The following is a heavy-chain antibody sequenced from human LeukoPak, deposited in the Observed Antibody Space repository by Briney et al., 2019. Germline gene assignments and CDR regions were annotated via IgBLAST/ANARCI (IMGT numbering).Heavy chain of an antibody. D-gene: IGHD4-23*01. V-gene: IGHV1-18*01. CDR3: ARQDYGGNSDGY. CDR1: GYTFTSYG. CDR2: ISAYNVNT. Sequence: ASVKVSCKASGYTFTSYGISWVRQAPGQGLEWMGWISAYNVNTNYAQKLQGRVTMTTDTSTSTAYMELRSLRSDDTAVYYCARQDYGGNSDGYWGQGTLVTVSS. J-gene: IGHJ4*02.